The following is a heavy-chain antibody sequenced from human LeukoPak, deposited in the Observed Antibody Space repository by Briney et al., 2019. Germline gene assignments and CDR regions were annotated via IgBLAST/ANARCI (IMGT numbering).Heavy chain of an antibody. CDR1: GFTFTSYA. J-gene: IGHJ4*02. CDR2: ISVSSGHT. CDR3: AKDGVWQSYYFDY. V-gene: IGHV3-23*01. D-gene: IGHD6-19*01. Sequence: GGSLRLSCAASGFTFTSYAMSWVRQAPGKGLEWVSSISVSSGHTYYADSVRGRFTISRDNSKNTVFLQMNSLRAEDTAIYYCAKDGVWQSYYFDYWGQGTLVTVSS.